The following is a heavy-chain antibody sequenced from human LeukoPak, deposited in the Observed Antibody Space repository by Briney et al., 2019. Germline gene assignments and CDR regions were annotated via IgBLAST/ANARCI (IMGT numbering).Heavy chain of an antibody. V-gene: IGHV3-21*03. J-gene: IGHJ4*02. D-gene: IGHD1-7*01. CDR1: GFTFSSYS. CDR3: ARGGGNWNYYFDY. Sequence: PGGSLRLSCAASGFTFSSYSMNWVRQAPGKGLEWVSSISSSSSYIYYADSVKGRFTITRDNAKNSLYLQMNSLRAEDTAVYYCARGGGNWNYYFDYWGQGTLVTVSS. CDR2: ISSSSSYI.